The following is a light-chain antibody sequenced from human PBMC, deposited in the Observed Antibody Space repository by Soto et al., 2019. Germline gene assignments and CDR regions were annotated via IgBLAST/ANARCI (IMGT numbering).Light chain of an antibody. CDR3: LQDYSSPLT. Sequence: AIQMTQSPSSLSASVGDGVTITCRASQGIRNDLGWYQQKPGKAPKLLIYAASSLQSGVPSRFSGSGSGTAFTLTISSLQPEDFATFYRLQDYSSPLTFGQGTKVEIK. CDR1: QGIRND. V-gene: IGKV1-6*01. CDR2: AAS. J-gene: IGKJ1*01.